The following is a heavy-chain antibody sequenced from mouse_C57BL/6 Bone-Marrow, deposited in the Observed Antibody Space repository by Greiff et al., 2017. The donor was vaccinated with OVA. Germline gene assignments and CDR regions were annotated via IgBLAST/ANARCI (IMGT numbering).Heavy chain of an antibody. Sequence: VKLVESGPGLVQPSQSLSITCTVSGFSLTSYGVHWVRQPPGKGLEWLGVIWSGGSTDYNAAFISRLSISKDNSKSQVFFKMNSLQADDTAIYYCAKSPPGYAMDYWGQGTSVTVSS. CDR2: IWSGGST. CDR1: GFSLTSYG. V-gene: IGHV2-4*01. J-gene: IGHJ4*01. CDR3: AKSPPGYAMDY.